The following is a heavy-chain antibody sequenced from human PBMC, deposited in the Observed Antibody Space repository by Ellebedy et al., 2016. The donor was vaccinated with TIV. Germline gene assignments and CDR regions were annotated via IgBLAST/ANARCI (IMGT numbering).Heavy chain of an antibody. V-gene: IGHV3-30*03. Sequence: GESLKISXAASGFTFSSYGMHWVRQAPGKGLEWVAVISYDGSNKYYADSVKGRFTISRDNSKNTLYLQMNSLRAEDTAVYYCARDEMATIGPDAFDIWGQGTMVTVSS. CDR3: ARDEMATIGPDAFDI. CDR1: GFTFSSYG. CDR2: ISYDGSNK. J-gene: IGHJ3*02. D-gene: IGHD5-24*01.